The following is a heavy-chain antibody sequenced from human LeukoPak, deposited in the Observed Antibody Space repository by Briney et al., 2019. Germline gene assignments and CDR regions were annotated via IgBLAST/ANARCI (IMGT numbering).Heavy chain of an antibody. V-gene: IGHV3-21*01. Sequence: PGGSLRLSCAASGFTFSSYSMNWVRQTPGKGREWVSSISSSSSYIYYADSVKGRFTISRDNAKNSLYLQMNSLRAEDTAVYYCARVPTTVPSGGFDYWGQGTLVTVSS. D-gene: IGHD4-17*01. CDR2: ISSSSSYI. J-gene: IGHJ4*02. CDR3: ARVPTTVPSGGFDY. CDR1: GFTFSSYS.